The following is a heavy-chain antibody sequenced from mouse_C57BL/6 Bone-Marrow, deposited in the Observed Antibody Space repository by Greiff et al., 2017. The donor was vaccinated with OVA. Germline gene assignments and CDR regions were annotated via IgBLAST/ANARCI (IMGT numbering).Heavy chain of an antibody. J-gene: IGHJ1*03. D-gene: IGHD2-1*01. CDR3: TRDTNYGNWYLGG. Sequence: EVMLVESGEGLVKPGGSLKLSCAASGFTFSSYAMSWVRQTPEKRLEWVAYISSCGDYIYYADTVKGRFTISRDNARDTLYLQMSSLKSEDTDMYYCTRDTNYGNWYLGGWGTGTTVTVSS. CDR2: ISSCGDYI. V-gene: IGHV5-9-1*02. CDR1: GFTFSSYA.